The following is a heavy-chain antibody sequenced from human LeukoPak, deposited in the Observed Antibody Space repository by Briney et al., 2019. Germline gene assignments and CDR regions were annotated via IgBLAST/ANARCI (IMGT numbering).Heavy chain of an antibody. CDR2: INTNTGNP. D-gene: IGHD3-10*01. CDR3: ARDYYGSGSYYPFAYGMDV. CDR1: GYTFTSYA. J-gene: IGHJ6*02. Sequence: ASVKVSCKASGYTFTSYAMNWVRQAPGQGLEWMGWINTNTGNPTYAQGFTGRFVFSLDTSVSTAYLQISSLKAEDTAVYYCARDYYGSGSYYPFAYGMDVWGQGTTVTVSS. V-gene: IGHV7-4-1*02.